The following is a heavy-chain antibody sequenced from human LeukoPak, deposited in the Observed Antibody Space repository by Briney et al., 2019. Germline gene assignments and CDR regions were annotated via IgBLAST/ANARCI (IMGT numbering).Heavy chain of an antibody. CDR3: ARGAAAGIPDY. J-gene: IGHJ4*02. CDR1: GYTFTSYY. V-gene: IGHV1-46*01. Sequence: EASVKVSCKASGYTFTSYYTHWVRQAPGQGLEWMGIINPSGGNTAYAQKFRGRVTMTRDTSTGTVYMELSSLRSEDTAVYYCARGAAAGIPDYWGQGTLVTVSS. CDR2: INPSGGNT. D-gene: IGHD6-13*01.